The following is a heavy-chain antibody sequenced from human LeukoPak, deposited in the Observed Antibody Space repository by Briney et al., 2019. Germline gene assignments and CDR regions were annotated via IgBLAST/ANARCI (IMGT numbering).Heavy chain of an antibody. CDR1: GFTFSSYV. J-gene: IGHJ4*02. CDR3: AREPRVGYCSSTSCYLAY. V-gene: IGHV3-23*01. CDR2: ISGSGGST. D-gene: IGHD2-2*01. Sequence: GGSLRLSCAASGFTFSSYVMSWVRQAPGKGLEWVSAISGSGGSTYYADSVKGRFTISRDNSKNTLYLQMNSLRAEDTAVYYCAREPRVGYCSSTSCYLAYWGQGTLVTVSS.